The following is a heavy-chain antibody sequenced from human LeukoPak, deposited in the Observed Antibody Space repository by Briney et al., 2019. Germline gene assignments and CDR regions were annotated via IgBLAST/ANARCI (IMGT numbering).Heavy chain of an antibody. Sequence: GASVKVSCKASGNTFSNYGFSWVRQAPGQGRAWMGWISANNGVTDYAQKLQGRVTLTTDTSTSTAYMELRSLRSDDTAVYFCAREPPPYYDTLTGYYRHHYYGMDVWGQGTTVTVSS. V-gene: IGHV1-18*01. CDR2: ISANNGVT. CDR3: AREPPPYYDTLTGYYRHHYYGMDV. J-gene: IGHJ6*02. D-gene: IGHD3-9*01. CDR1: GNTFSNYG.